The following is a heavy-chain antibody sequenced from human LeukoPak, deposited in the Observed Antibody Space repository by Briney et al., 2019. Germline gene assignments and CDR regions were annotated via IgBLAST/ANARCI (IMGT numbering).Heavy chain of an antibody. Sequence: SETLSLTCTVSGGSISSYYWSWIRQPPGKGLEWIGYIYYSGSTNYNPSLKSRVTISVDTSKNQFSLKLSSVTAADTAVYYCARADPGAYDSSGYYDYWGQGTLVTVSS. CDR1: GGSISSYY. D-gene: IGHD3-22*01. J-gene: IGHJ4*02. CDR3: ARADPGAYDSSGYYDY. V-gene: IGHV4-59*01. CDR2: IYYSGST.